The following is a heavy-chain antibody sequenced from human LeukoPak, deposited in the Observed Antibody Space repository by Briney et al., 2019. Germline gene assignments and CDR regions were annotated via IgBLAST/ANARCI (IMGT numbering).Heavy chain of an antibody. CDR2: IKQDGSEK. D-gene: IGHD6-13*01. V-gene: IGHV3-7*01. J-gene: IGHJ4*02. CDR1: GFTFSSYW. Sequence: PGGSLRLSCAASGFTFSSYWMSWVRQAPGKGLEWVANIKQDGSEKYYVDSVKGRFTISRDNSKNTLYLQMNSLRAEDAAVYYCAKDKLGGIYYFDYWGQGTLVTVSS. CDR3: AKDKLGGIYYFDY.